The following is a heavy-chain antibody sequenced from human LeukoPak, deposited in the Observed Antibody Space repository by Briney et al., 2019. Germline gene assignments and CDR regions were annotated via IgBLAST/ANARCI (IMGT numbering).Heavy chain of an antibody. V-gene: IGHV3-23*01. CDR2: ISGSGGT. D-gene: IGHD3-16*01. Sequence: QHWGSLKLSCTASGFTFSSYVMTWARQAPGKGLEWVSGISGSGGTYYADSVKGRFTISRDNSRNRLYLQMNSLRAEDTAVYYCAKDKDLSLGDDRQYWGQGTLATVSS. CDR3: AKDKDLSLGDDRQY. J-gene: IGHJ4*02. CDR1: GFTFSSYV.